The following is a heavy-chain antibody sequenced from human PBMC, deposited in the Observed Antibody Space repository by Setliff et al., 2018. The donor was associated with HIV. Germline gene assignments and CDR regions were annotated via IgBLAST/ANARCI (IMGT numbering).Heavy chain of an antibody. J-gene: IGHJ4*02. CDR2: INHSGST. CDR3: ARGTWIQLSALALFDY. D-gene: IGHD5-18*01. Sequence: PSETLSLTCAVYGGSFSGYYWTWIRQPPGKGLEWIGQINHSGSTNYNPSLKSRVTMSVDRSKNQFSLRLNSVTAADTAVYYCARGTWIQLSALALFDYWGQGTLVTVSS. CDR1: GGSFSGYY. V-gene: IGHV4-34*01.